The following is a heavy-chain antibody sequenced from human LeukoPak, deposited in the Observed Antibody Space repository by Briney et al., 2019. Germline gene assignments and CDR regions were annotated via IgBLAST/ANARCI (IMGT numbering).Heavy chain of an antibody. V-gene: IGHV4-4*09. Sequence: SETLPLICTASGDSISRFYWSWIRQPPGKGLEWIANIYNGIPTNYNPSLRSRVTLSVDTSKNRFSLTLISLTATDTALYYWVPHSGLPGFAYWGQEILASVSS. CDR3: VPHSGLPGFAY. J-gene: IGHJ4*02. D-gene: IGHD2-21*01. CDR1: GDSISRFY. CDR2: IYNGIPT.